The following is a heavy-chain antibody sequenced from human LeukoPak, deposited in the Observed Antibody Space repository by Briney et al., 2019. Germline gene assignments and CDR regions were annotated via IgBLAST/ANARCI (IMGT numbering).Heavy chain of an antibody. CDR1: GFTFSNYA. D-gene: IGHD1-14*01. Sequence: GGSLRLSCAASGFTFSNYAMSWVRQAPGKGLEWVSTISNSGDATYYADSVKGRFTISRDNSKNTLFLQMNSLRAEDTAVYYCANSNPPVNWGQGTLVTVSS. CDR3: ANSNPPVN. V-gene: IGHV3-23*01. J-gene: IGHJ4*02. CDR2: ISNSGDAT.